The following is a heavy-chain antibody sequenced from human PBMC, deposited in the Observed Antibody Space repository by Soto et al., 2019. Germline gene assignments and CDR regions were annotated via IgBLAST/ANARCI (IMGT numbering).Heavy chain of an antibody. CDR1: GYTSGDSFATYW. CDR3: ARLLVVPVGEPYYYGMDV. V-gene: IGHV5-10-1*01. Sequence: PGESLNISCKGSGYTSGDSFATYWISWVRQMPGKGLEWMGRIDPRDSYTNYSPSFQGHVTISADKSISTAYLQWSSLKASDTAMYYCARLLVVPVGEPYYYGMDVWGQGTTVTVSS. CDR2: IDPRDSYT. J-gene: IGHJ6*02. D-gene: IGHD2-2*01.